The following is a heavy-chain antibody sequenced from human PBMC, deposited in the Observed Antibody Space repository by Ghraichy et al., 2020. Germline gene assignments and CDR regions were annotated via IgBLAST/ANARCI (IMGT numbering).Heavy chain of an antibody. Sequence: GGSLRLSCAASGFTFSSYWMHWARQAPGKGLVWVSRINSDGSSTSYADSVKGRFTISRDNAKNTLYLQMNSLRAEDTAVYYCARVGCSSTSCYPYYYYGMDVWGQGTTVTVSS. CDR3: ARVGCSSTSCYPYYYYGMDV. CDR1: GFTFSSYW. D-gene: IGHD2-2*01. CDR2: INSDGSST. J-gene: IGHJ6*02. V-gene: IGHV3-74*01.